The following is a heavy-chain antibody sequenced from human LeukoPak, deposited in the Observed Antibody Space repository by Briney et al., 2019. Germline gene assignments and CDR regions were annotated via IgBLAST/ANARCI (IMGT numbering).Heavy chain of an antibody. CDR2: INPNSGGT. Sequence: ASVKVSCKASGYTFTGYYMHWVRQATGQGLEWMGRINPNSGGTNYAQKFQGRVSMPRDTSISTAYMERSRLRSDDTAVYYCARMEVYSRIYRDYWGQGTLVTVSS. D-gene: IGHD1-26*01. CDR1: GYTFTGYY. CDR3: ARMEVYSRIYRDY. V-gene: IGHV1-2*06. J-gene: IGHJ4*02.